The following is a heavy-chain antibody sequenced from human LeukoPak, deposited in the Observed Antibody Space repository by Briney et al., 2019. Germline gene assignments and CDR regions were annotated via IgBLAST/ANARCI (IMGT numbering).Heavy chain of an antibody. D-gene: IGHD6-19*01. CDR1: GFPFSNYW. CDR3: ATVSRSSGRGYFDY. J-gene: IGHJ4*02. CDR2: MNSDGSST. V-gene: IGHV3-74*01. Sequence: GGSLRLSCAASGFPFSNYWTHWVRQAPGKGLVWVSRMNSDGSSTSYADSVKGRFTISRDNDKNTLYLQMNSLRAEDAAVYYCATVSRSSGRGYFDYWGQGTLVTVSS.